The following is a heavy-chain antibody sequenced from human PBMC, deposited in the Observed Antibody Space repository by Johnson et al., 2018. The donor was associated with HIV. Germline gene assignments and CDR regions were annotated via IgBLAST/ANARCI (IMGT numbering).Heavy chain of an antibody. D-gene: IGHD6-6*01. CDR1: GFTFSSYA. J-gene: IGHJ3*02. Sequence: VQLVESGGGVVQPGGSLRLSCAASGFTFSSYAMSWVRQAPGKGLEWVSAISGSGGSTYYADSVKGRFTISRDNAKNSLYLQMNRLRAEDTALYFCTRRDSSKLGDAFDIWGQGTMVTVSS. CDR3: TRRDSSKLGDAFDI. V-gene: IGHV3-23*04. CDR2: ISGSGGST.